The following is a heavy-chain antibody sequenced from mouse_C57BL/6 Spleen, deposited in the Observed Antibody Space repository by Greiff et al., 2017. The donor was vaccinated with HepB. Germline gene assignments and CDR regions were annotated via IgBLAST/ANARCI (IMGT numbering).Heavy chain of an antibody. CDR3: VSGTTGYFDV. CDR2: IRSKSNNYAT. CDR1: GFSFNTYA. Sequence: EVKLVESGGGLVQPKGSLKLSCAASGFSFNTYAMNWVRQAPGKGLEWVARIRSKSNNYATYYADSVKDRFTISRDDSESMLYLQMNNLKTEDTAMYYCVSGTTGYFDVWGTGTTVTVSS. D-gene: IGHD1-1*01. J-gene: IGHJ1*03. V-gene: IGHV10-1*01.